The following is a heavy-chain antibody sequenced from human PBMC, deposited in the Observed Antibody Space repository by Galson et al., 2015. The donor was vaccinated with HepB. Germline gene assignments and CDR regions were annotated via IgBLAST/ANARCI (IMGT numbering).Heavy chain of an antibody. CDR2: INHSGIT. CDR3: VRDESQAQA. J-gene: IGHJ5*02. CDR1: GGSFSGYY. Sequence: LSLTCAVYGGSFSGYYWSWIRQPPGKGLEWIGEINHSGITNYSPSLKSRVTISVDTSKNQFSLKLSSVTAADTAVYYCVRDESQAQAWGQGTLVTVSS. V-gene: IGHV4-34*01.